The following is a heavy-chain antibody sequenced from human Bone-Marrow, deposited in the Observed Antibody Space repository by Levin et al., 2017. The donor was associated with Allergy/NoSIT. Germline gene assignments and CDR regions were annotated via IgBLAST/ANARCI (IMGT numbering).Heavy chain of an antibody. CDR1: AGSFSAYY. CDR2: IHPSGTT. Sequence: KTSETLSLTCAVDAGSFSAYYWSWIRQSPGKGLEWIGEIHPSGTTHYNPSLRSRVTISVDTSNDQFSLKLTYVTAADTAVYYCARGVDHAKIHYWGQGSLVIVSS. V-gene: IGHV4-34*01. J-gene: IGHJ4*02. CDR3: ARGVDHAKIHY. D-gene: IGHD1-14*01.